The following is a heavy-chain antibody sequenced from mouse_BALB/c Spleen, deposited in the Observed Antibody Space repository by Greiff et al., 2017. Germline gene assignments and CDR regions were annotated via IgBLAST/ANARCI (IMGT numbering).Heavy chain of an antibody. J-gene: IGHJ3*01. V-gene: IGHV3-2*02. Sequence: EVQLQQSGPGLVKPSQSLSLTCTVTGYSITSDYAWNWIRQFPGNKLEWMGYISYSGSTSYNPSLKSRISITRDTSKNQFFLQLNSVTTEDTATYYCARSRYDGWFAYWGQGTLVTVSA. CDR3: ARSRYDGWFAY. CDR2: ISYSGST. CDR1: GYSITSDYA. D-gene: IGHD2-14*01.